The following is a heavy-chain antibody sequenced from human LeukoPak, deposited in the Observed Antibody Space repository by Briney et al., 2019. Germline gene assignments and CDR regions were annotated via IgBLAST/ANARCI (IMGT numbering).Heavy chain of an antibody. D-gene: IGHD3-16*01. J-gene: IGHJ6*03. V-gene: IGHV3-9*01. CDR2: ISWNSGSI. CDR3: ARDGPRFTADYYYYMDV. Sequence: TGRSLRLSCAASGFTFDDYAMHWVRQAPGKGLEWVSGISWNSGSIGYADSVKGRFTISRDNSKNTLYLQMNSLRAEDTAVYYCARDGPRFTADYYYYMDVWGKGTTVTVSS. CDR1: GFTFDDYA.